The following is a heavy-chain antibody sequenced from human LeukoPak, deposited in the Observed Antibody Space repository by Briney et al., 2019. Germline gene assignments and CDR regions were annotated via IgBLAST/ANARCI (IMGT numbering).Heavy chain of an antibody. CDR1: GYTFTSYG. D-gene: IGHD2-2*01. CDR3: ARDCHESSTSCRYNWFDP. J-gene: IGHJ5*02. Sequence: ASVKVSCKASGYTFTSYGISWVRQAPGQGLEWMGWISAYNGSTNYAQKFQGRVTITTDESTSTAYMELSSLRSEDTAVYYCARDCHESSTSCRYNWFDPWGQGTLVTVSS. V-gene: IGHV1-18*01. CDR2: ISAYNGST.